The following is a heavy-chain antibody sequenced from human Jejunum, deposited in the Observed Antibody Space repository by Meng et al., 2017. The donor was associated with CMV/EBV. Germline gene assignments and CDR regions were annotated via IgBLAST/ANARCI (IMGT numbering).Heavy chain of an antibody. CDR2: VGTNKSNT. V-gene: IGHV1-18*01. CDR3: ARDDFFTTATTYDDY. D-gene: IGHD3-22*01. J-gene: IGHJ4*02. Sequence: GYTVTTYGDSWRKRARGQGRKWMGWVGTNKSNTEYVKTRQGGVTITTDTSTSTAYINLRNLKTDNTNIYYRARDDFFTTATTYDDYWGQGTLVTVSS. CDR1: GYTVTTYG.